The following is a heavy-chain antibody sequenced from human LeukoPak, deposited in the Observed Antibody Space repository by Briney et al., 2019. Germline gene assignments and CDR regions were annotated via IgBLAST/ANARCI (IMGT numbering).Heavy chain of an antibody. CDR2: IYHSGKA. J-gene: IGHJ3*01. V-gene: IGHV4-30-2*01. CDR1: GAFISSGGFY. Sequence: PSETLSLTCTVSGAFISSGGFYWSWLRQPPGKGLEWIGYIYHSGKACYNPSLESRVTISVDRSKNHFSLNLNSVTAADTSVYYCARGGRAFDVWGQGTLISVSP. CDR3: ARGGRAFDV.